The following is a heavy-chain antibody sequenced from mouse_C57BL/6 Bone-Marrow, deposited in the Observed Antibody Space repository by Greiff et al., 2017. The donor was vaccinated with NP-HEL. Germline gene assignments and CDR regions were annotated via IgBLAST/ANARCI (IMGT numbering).Heavy chain of an antibody. CDR1: GYAFSSSW. V-gene: IGHV1-82*01. CDR2: ISPGDGDT. J-gene: IGHJ1*03. Sequence: VKVVESGPELVKPGASVKISCTASGYAFSSSWMNWVKQRPGKGLEWIGRISPGDGDTNYTGKFKGKATLTADNSSSTAYRQLSSLTSENSAVYCGARRETTVEAPYWYFDVWGTGTTVTVSS. D-gene: IGHD1-1*01. CDR3: ARRETTVEAPYWYFDV.